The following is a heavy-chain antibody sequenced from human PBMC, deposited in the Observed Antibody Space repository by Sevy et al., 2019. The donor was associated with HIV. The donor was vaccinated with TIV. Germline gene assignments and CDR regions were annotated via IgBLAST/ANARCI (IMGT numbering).Heavy chain of an antibody. Sequence: ASVKVSCKASGGTFSSYAISWVRQAPGQGLEWMGGIIPIFGTANYAQKFQGRVTITVDESASTAYMELSSLRSEDTAVYYCVRRGYKGFDYWGQGTLVTVSS. CDR1: GGTFSSYA. CDR2: IIPIFGTA. V-gene: IGHV1-69*13. D-gene: IGHD5-18*01. CDR3: VRRGYKGFDY. J-gene: IGHJ4*02.